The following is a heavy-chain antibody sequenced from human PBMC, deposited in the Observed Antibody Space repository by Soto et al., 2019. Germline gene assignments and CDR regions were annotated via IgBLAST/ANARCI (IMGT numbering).Heavy chain of an antibody. V-gene: IGHV4-39*01. D-gene: IGHD5-18*01. Sequence: QLQLQESGPGLVKPSETLSLTCTVSGGSISSSSYYWGWIRQPPGKGLEWIGSIYYSGSTYYNPSLKSRVTISVDTSKNQFSLKLSSVTAADTAVYYCARRRDSYGYVDYWGQGTLVTVSS. CDR2: IYYSGST. J-gene: IGHJ4*02. CDR1: GGSISSSSYY. CDR3: ARRRDSYGYVDY.